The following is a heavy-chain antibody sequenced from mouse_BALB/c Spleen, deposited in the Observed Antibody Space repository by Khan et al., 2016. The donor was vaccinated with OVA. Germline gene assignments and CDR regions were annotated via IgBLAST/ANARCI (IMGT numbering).Heavy chain of an antibody. V-gene: IGHV1-7*01. J-gene: IGHJ2*01. CDR2: INPSTGYT. CDR1: GYTFINYW. Sequence: QVQLQQSGAELAKPGASVKMSCKASGYTFINYWILWVKQRPGQGLEWIGYINPSTGYTEYNQNFKDKATLTADKSSSTAYMQLSSLTSEDSAVYYSARSDLRWDFDYWGQGTTLTVSS. D-gene: IGHD1-1*01. CDR3: ARSDLRWDFDY.